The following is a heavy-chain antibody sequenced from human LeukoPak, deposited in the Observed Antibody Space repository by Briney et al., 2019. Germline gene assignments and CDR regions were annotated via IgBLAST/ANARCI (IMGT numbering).Heavy chain of an antibody. CDR1: GGSFSGYY. CDR2: INHSGGT. J-gene: IGHJ6*01. Sequence: PSETLSLTRAVYGGSFSGYYWSWIRQPPGKGLEWIGEINHSGGTNDNPSLKSRVTISVDTSKKQFSLNLRSVTAADTAVYYCARGVTRAYYYNGMNVWGQGTTVTVSS. CDR3: ARGVTRAYYYNGMNV. D-gene: IGHD4-17*01. V-gene: IGHV4-34*01.